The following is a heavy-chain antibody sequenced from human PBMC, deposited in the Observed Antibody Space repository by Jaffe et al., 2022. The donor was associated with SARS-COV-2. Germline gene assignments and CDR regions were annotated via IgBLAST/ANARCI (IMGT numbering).Heavy chain of an antibody. J-gene: IGHJ6*02. CDR2: ISGSGGST. CDR1: GFTFSSYA. V-gene: IGHV3-23*01. Sequence: EVQLLESGGGLVQPGGSLRLSCAASGFTFSSYAMSWVRQAPGKGLEWVSAISGSGGSTYYADSVKGRFTISRDNSKNTLYLQMNSLRAEDTAVYYCAKDAEGYGDYIPYGMDVWGQGTTVTVSS. D-gene: IGHD4-17*01. CDR3: AKDAEGYGDYIPYGMDV.